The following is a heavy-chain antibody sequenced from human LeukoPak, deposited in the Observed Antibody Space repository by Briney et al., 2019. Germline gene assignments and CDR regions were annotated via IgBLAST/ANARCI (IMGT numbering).Heavy chain of an antibody. J-gene: IGHJ3*02. CDR3: ARKDELERRNDAFDI. CDR2: IYYSGST. V-gene: IGHV4-39*01. Sequence: KPSETLSLTCTVSGGSISSSSYYWGWIRQPPGKGLEWIGSIYYSGSTYYNPSLKSRVTISVDTSKNQFSLKLSSVTAADTAVYYCARKDELERRNDAFDIWGQGTMVTVSS. CDR1: GGSISSSSYY. D-gene: IGHD1-1*01.